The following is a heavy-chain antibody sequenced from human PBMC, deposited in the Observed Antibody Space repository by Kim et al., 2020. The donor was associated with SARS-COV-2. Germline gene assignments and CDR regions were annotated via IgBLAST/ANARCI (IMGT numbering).Heavy chain of an antibody. CDR2: IIPIFGTA. Sequence: SVKVSCKASGGTFSSYAISWVRQAPGQGLEWMGGIIPIFGTANYAQKFQGRVTITADESTSTAYMELSSLRSEDTAVYYCARESARWGQFDYYYGMDVWGQGTTVTVSS. CDR1: GGTFSSYA. CDR3: ARESARWGQFDYYYGMDV. V-gene: IGHV1-69*13. D-gene: IGHD3-16*01. J-gene: IGHJ6*02.